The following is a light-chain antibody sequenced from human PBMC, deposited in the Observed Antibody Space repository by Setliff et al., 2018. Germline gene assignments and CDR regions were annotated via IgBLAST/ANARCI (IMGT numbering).Light chain of an antibody. J-gene: IGLJ2*01. CDR2: DVS. Sequence: QAVVTQEPSLTVSPGGTVTLTCGSSTGAVTSNHHPYWFQQKPGQAPKLMIYDVSKRPSGVSNRFSGSKSGNTASLTISGLQAEDEADYYCSSYTSSSTVVFGGGTK. CDR3: SSYTSSSTVV. V-gene: IGLV2-14*02. CDR1: STGAVTSNHH.